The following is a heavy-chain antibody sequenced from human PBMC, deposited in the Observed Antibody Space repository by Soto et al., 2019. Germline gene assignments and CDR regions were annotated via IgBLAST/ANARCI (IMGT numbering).Heavy chain of an antibody. CDR1: GFTFNTYG. V-gene: IGHV3-30*18. CDR2: ISYDGSDK. D-gene: IGHD2-2*01. J-gene: IGHJ4*02. CDR3: AKSPNFYCSSPNCYKYYFDF. Sequence: QEHLVESGGGVVQPGTSLRLSCEASGFTFNTYGMHWLRQTPGKGLEWVAVISYDGSDKFYLDSVQGRFTISRDNSKNTLYLQMSSLRAEDTAIYYCAKSPNFYCSSPNCYKYYFDFWGQGTLVTVFS.